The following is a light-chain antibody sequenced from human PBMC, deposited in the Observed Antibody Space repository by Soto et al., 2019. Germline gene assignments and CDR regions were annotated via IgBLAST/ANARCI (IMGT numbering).Light chain of an antibody. V-gene: IGLV1-44*01. CDR3: AAWDDSLNGVV. J-gene: IGLJ2*01. CDR2: SNN. Sequence: QSALTQPPSASATPGQRVTISCSGSSFNVGSNTVNWYQQVTGTAPKLLINSNNQRPSGVPDRFSGSKSGTSASLAISGLQSEDEADYYCAAWDDSLNGVVFGGGTKLTVL. CDR1: SFNVGSNT.